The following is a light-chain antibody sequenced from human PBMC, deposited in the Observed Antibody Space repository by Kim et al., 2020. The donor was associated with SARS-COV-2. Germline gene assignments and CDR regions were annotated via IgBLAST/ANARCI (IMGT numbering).Light chain of an antibody. CDR2: AAS. J-gene: IGKJ1*01. Sequence: DIQLTQSPSSLSASIGDRVTITCRASQDIANSLAWYQQKPGKVPQVLIYAASTLQSGVPSRFSGSGSGTEFTLTIGSLQTEDVATYYCQKYNSAPWTFGPWTKVDIK. CDR1: QDIANS. CDR3: QKYNSAPWT. V-gene: IGKV1-27*01.